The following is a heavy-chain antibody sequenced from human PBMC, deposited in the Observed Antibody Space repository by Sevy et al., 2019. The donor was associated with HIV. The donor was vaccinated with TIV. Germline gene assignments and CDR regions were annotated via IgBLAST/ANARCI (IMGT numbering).Heavy chain of an antibody. CDR3: SSLVVTSIGGSGMDV. CDR1: GFTFSSYW. CDR2: INGDGSST. D-gene: IGHD2-21*02. Sequence: GGSLRLSCAASGFTFSSYWMHWVRQAPGKGLVWVSRINGDGSSTTYADSVKGRFTISRDNSKNTLYLQMNSLRAEDTAVYYCSSLVVTSIGGSGMDVWGQGTTVTVSS. J-gene: IGHJ6*02. V-gene: IGHV3-74*01.